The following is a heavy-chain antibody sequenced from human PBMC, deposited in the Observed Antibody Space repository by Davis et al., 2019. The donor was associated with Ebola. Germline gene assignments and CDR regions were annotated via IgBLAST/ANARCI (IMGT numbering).Heavy chain of an antibody. J-gene: IGHJ4*02. CDR2: ISSAGATT. Sequence: PGGSLRLSCAASGFAFSNYGMTWVRQAPGKGLEWVSSISSAGATTYYADSLKGRFTISRDNAKNTLYLQMNSLRGEDTAVYFCAKAGVVVASTHRYWGQGTLVTVSS. CDR3: AKAGVVVASTHRY. CDR1: GFAFSNYG. V-gene: IGHV3-23*01. D-gene: IGHD2-15*01.